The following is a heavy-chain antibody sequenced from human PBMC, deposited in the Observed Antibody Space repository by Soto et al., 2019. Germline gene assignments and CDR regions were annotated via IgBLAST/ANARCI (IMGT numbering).Heavy chain of an antibody. Sequence: QVQLVQSGAEVKKPGASVKVSCKASGYTFTSYGISWVRQAPGQGLEWMGWISAYNGNTNYAQKLQGRVTMTTDTSTSTAYMELRSLRSDDTAVDYCARYTYYDFWSGYYGCYYFDYWGQGTLVTVSS. J-gene: IGHJ4*02. CDR1: GYTFTSYG. CDR3: ARYTYYDFWSGYYGCYYFDY. V-gene: IGHV1-18*01. CDR2: ISAYNGNT. D-gene: IGHD3-3*01.